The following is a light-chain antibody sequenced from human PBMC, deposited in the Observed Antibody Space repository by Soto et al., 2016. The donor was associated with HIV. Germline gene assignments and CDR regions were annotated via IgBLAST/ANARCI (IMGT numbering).Light chain of an antibody. J-gene: IGLJ1*01. CDR3: NSRDSSGNHYV. CDR2: VND. Sequence: SSELTQDPVVSVALGQTVRITCQGDSLRRFHASWYQQRAGQAPVLVIFVNDYRPSGIPDRFSGSSSGNTASLTITGAQAEDEAVYYCNSRDSSGNHYVFGTGTRVTVL. CDR1: SLRRFH. V-gene: IGLV3-19*01.